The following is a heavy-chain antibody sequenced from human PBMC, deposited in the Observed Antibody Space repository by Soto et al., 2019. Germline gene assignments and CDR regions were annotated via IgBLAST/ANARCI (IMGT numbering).Heavy chain of an antibody. Sequence: EVQLVESGGGLVKPGGSLRLSCAASGFTFSSYSMNWVRQAPGKGLEWVSSISTIYYADSVKGRFTISRDNAKNSLYLQMNSLRAEDTAVYYCARDGRSYYFDYWGQGTLVTVSS. J-gene: IGHJ4*02. V-gene: IGHV3-21*01. D-gene: IGHD1-26*01. CDR2: ISTI. CDR1: GFTFSSYS. CDR3: ARDGRSYYFDY.